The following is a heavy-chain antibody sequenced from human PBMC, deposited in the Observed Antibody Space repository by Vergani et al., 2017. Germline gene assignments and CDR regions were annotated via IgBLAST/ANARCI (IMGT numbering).Heavy chain of an antibody. V-gene: IGHV3-7*01. CDR3: ARCSSTSCYAGFDY. CDR2: IKQDGSEK. CDR1: GFTFSSYW. Sequence: EVQLVESGGGLVQPGGSLRLSCAASGFTFSSYWMSWVRQAPGKGLEWVANIKQDGSEKYYVDSVKGRFTISRDNAKNSLYLQMNSLRAEDTAVYYCARCSSTSCYAGFDYWGQGTLVTVSS. J-gene: IGHJ4*02. D-gene: IGHD2-2*01.